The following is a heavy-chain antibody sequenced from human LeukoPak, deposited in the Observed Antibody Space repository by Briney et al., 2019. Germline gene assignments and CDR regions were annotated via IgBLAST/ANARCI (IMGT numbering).Heavy chain of an antibody. CDR2: IYSGGST. Sequence: PGGSLRLSCAASGFTVSSNYMSWVRQAPGKGLEWVSVIYSGGSTYYADSVKGRFTISRDNSKNTLYLQMNSLRAEDTAVYYCAALRVEMATISYFDYWGQGTLVTVSS. D-gene: IGHD5-24*01. CDR3: AALRVEMATISYFDY. J-gene: IGHJ4*02. CDR1: GFTVSSNY. V-gene: IGHV3-66*01.